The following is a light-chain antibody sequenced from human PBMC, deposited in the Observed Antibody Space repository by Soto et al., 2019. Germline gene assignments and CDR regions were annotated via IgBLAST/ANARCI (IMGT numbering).Light chain of an antibody. Sequence: EIVLTQSPATLSLSPGERAALSCRASQGVSRFLAWYQQKPGQAPRLLIYDASNLATGIPARFSGSGSETDFTLAIDNLEPEDFAVYYCQQRGGWPLTFGGGTKVEIK. V-gene: IGKV3-11*01. CDR3: QQRGGWPLT. J-gene: IGKJ4*01. CDR2: DAS. CDR1: QGVSRF.